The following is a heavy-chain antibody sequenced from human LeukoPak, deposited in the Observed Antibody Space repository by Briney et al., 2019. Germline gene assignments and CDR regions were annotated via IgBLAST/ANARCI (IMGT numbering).Heavy chain of an antibody. J-gene: IGHJ4*02. V-gene: IGHV3-30*18. CDR2: ISYDGSNK. Sequence: PGGSLGLSCAASGFTFSSYGMHWVRQAPGKGLEWVAVISYDGSNKYYADSVKGRFTISRDNSKNTLYLQMNSLRAEDTAVYYCANLGPLDYWGQGTLVTVSS. CDR3: ANLGPLDY. CDR1: GFTFSSYG.